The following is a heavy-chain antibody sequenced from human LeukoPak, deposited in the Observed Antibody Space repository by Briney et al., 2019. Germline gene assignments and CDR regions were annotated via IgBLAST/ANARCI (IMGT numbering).Heavy chain of an antibody. J-gene: IGHJ4*02. CDR3: ARGYTYGYIFYFDY. Sequence: GGSLRLSCAASGFTFSTYWMSWVRQAPVKGLEWVANIKQDGTEKYYVDSVKGRFTISRDNAKNSLYLQMNSLRAEDTAVYYCARGYTYGYIFYFDYWGQGTLVTVSS. V-gene: IGHV3-7*01. CDR1: GFTFSTYW. CDR2: IKQDGTEK. D-gene: IGHD5-18*01.